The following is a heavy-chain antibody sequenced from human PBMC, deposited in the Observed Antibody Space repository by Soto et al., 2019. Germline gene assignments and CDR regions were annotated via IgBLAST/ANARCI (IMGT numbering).Heavy chain of an antibody. D-gene: IGHD6-6*01. V-gene: IGHV3-30*18. J-gene: IGHJ4*02. Sequence: QVQLVESGGGVGQPGKSLRLSCAASGFTLRSYGMHWVRQAPGKGLEWLAVISYDESHKYYADSVKGRFTISRDTSKNALYLQMYSLRAEDTAVYYCAKEMFPRTVLDSSSPWGDYWGQGTEVTVSS. CDR1: GFTLRSYG. CDR3: AKEMFPRTVLDSSSPWGDY. CDR2: ISYDESHK.